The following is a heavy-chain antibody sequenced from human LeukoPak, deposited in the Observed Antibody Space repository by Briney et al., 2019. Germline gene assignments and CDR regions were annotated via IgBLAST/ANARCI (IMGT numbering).Heavy chain of an antibody. V-gene: IGHV1-8*02. Sequence: PLASVTVSCKASGYTFINYDINWVRQAAGQGLEWMGWMNPNSGNTGYAQKFQGRVTMTRNTSISTAYMELSSLRSEDTAVYYCARGTGMATNQDFDYWGQGTLVTVSS. CDR3: ARGTGMATNQDFDY. D-gene: IGHD5-24*01. J-gene: IGHJ4*02. CDR2: MNPNSGNT. CDR1: GYTFINYD.